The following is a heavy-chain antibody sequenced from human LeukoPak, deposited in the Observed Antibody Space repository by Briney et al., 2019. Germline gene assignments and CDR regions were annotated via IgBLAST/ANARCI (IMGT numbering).Heavy chain of an antibody. CDR1: GYTFTSYD. D-gene: IGHD6-13*01. J-gene: IGHJ6*02. CDR2: MNPNSGNT. Sequence: ASVKVSCKASGYTFTSYDINWVRQATGQGLEWMGWMNPNSGNTGYAQKFQGRVTMTRNTSISTAYMELSSLRSEDTAVYYCARLMSSSWPYYYYYGMDVWGQGTTVTVPS. CDR3: ARLMSSSWPYYYYYGMDV. V-gene: IGHV1-8*01.